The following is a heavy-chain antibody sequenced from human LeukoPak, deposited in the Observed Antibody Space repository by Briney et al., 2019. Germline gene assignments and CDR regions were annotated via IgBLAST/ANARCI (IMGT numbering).Heavy chain of an antibody. J-gene: IGHJ5*02. D-gene: IGHD3-22*01. V-gene: IGHV3-74*01. CDR2: INSDGSIT. Sequence: PGGSLRLSCAASGFTFNTYYMHWVRQAPGKGPVCVSRINSDGSITNYADSVKGRFTISRDNAKNTLYLQMNSLRVEDTAVYYCARGGDSSGSHNGFDPWGQGTLVTVSS. CDR3: ARGGDSSGSHNGFDP. CDR1: GFTFNTYY.